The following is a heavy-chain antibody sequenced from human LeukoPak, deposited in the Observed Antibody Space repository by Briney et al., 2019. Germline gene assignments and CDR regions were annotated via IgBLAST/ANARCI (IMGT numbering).Heavy chain of an antibody. CDR2: ISSSSSYI. Sequence: PGGSLRLSCAASGFTFSSYSMNWVRQAPGKGLEWVSSISSSSSYIYYADSVKGRFTISRDNAKNSLYLQMNSLRAEDTAVYYCARDNWYQLLCDYFDYWGQGTLVTISS. J-gene: IGHJ4*02. V-gene: IGHV3-21*01. D-gene: IGHD2-2*01. CDR3: ARDNWYQLLCDYFDY. CDR1: GFTFSSYS.